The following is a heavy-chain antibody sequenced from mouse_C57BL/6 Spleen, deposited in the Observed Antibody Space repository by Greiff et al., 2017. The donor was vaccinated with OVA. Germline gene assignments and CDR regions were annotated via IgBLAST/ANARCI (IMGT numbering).Heavy chain of an antibody. CDR2: IYPGSGNT. V-gene: IGHV1-76*01. CDR1: GYTFTDYY. J-gene: IGHJ2*01. Sequence: QVQLQQSGAELVRPGASVKLSCKASGYTFTDYYINWVKQRPGQGLEWIARIYPGSGNTYYNEKFKGKATLTAEKSSSTAYMQLSSLTSEDSAVYFCARGDWFDYWGQGTTLTVSS. D-gene: IGHD4-1*01. CDR3: ARGDWFDY.